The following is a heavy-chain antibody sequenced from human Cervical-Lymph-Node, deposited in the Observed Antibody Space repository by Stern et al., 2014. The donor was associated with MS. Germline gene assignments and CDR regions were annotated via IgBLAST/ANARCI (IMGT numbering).Heavy chain of an antibody. J-gene: IGHJ4*02. D-gene: IGHD6-13*01. V-gene: IGHV5-51*01. CDR3: ARQIEGIPGL. CDR1: GYGFSDYW. CDR2: IYPGDSDT. Sequence: VQLVESGAVVRKPGDSLRISCTGSGYGFSDYWIGWVRQMPGKGLEWIGGIYPGDSDTTYSPSFEGQVPMSADKSVATAYLQWSSLKASDTAIYFCARQIEGIPGLWGQGTLVTVSS.